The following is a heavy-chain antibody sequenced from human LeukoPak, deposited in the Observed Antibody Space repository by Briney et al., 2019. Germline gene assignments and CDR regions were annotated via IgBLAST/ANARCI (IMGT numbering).Heavy chain of an antibody. CDR3: ARQGVFGELDY. CDR2: FSFRPTPL. CDR1: GFTFCRYS. J-gene: IGHJ4*02. D-gene: IGHD3-10*02. Sequence: PGGSLRLSCAASGFTFCRYSMNWVRQAPGRGLEWFSYFSFRPTPLYYTPSVKSRFPLSRHNAKTSLYLQMNSLRAEDTAIYYCARQGVFGELDYWGQGILVTVSS. V-gene: IGHV3-48*04.